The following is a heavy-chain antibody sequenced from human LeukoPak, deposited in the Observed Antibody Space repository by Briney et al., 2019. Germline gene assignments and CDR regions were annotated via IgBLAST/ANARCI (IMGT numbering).Heavy chain of an antibody. Sequence: GASVKVSCKASGGTFSSYAISWVRQAPGQGLEWMGGIIPIFGTANYAQKFQGRVTITTDESTSTAYTELSSLRSEDTAVYYCASGSSIAARPYYYYYMDVWGKGTTVTVSS. V-gene: IGHV1-69*05. CDR3: ASGSSIAARPYYYYYMDV. CDR2: IIPIFGTA. CDR1: GGTFSSYA. J-gene: IGHJ6*03. D-gene: IGHD6-6*01.